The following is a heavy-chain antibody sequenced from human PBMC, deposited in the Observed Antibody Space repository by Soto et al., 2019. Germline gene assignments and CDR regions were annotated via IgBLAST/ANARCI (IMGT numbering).Heavy chain of an antibody. D-gene: IGHD3-22*01. Sequence: SVKVSCRASGGTFSSYAISWVRQAPGQGLEWMGGIIPIFGTANYAQKFQGRVTITADESTSTAYMELSSLRSEDTAVYYCAAGYYYDSSGYYYGLDYWGQGTLVTVSS. J-gene: IGHJ4*02. V-gene: IGHV1-69*13. CDR3: AAGYYYDSSGYYYGLDY. CDR2: IIPIFGTA. CDR1: GGTFSSYA.